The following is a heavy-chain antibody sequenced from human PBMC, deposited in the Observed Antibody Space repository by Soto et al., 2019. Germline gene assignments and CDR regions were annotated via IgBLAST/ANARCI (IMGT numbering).Heavy chain of an antibody. CDR1: GGSISSYY. Sequence: PSETLSLTCTVSGGSISSYYWSWIRQPPGKGLEWIGYIYYSGSTNYNPSLKSRVTISVDTSKNQFSLKLSSVTAADTAVYYCARHVDGDYEGWFDPWGQGTLVTVSS. J-gene: IGHJ5*02. CDR3: ARHVDGDYEGWFDP. CDR2: IYYSGST. V-gene: IGHV4-59*08. D-gene: IGHD4-17*01.